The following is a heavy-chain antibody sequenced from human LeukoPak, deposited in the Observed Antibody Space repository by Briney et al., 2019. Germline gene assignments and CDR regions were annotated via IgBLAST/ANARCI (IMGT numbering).Heavy chain of an antibody. CDR2: ISSSSSYI. J-gene: IGHJ4*02. D-gene: IGHD4-17*01. CDR1: GFTFSSYS. Sequence: NPGGSLRLSCAASGFTFSSYSMNWVRQAPGKGLEWVSSISSSSSYIYYADSVKGRFTISRDNAKNSLYLQMNSLRAEVTAVYYCARDGPPDYGDYQGPGGVDYWGQGTLVTVSS. V-gene: IGHV3-21*01. CDR3: ARDGPPDYGDYQGPGGVDY.